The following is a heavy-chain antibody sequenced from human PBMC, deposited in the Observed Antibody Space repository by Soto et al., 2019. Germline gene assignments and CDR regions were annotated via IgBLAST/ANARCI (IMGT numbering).Heavy chain of an antibody. CDR1: GYTFTSYD. CDR3: AGAGATTRSYYYYGMDV. CDR2: MNPNSGTT. J-gene: IGHJ6*02. Sequence: QVQLVQSGAEVKKPGASVKVSCKASGYTFTSYDINWVRQATGQGLEWMGWMNPNSGTTGYAQKFQGRVTMTRNTSISTDYMEMSILRSEDTAVYYCAGAGATTRSYYYYGMDVWGQGTTVTVSS. V-gene: IGHV1-8*01. D-gene: IGHD1-26*01.